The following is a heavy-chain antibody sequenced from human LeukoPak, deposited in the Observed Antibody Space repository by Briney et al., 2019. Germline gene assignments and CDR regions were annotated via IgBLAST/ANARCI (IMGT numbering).Heavy chain of an antibody. CDR1: GFTFRSYA. D-gene: IGHD4-17*01. CDR3: ARVGDNDAFDI. Sequence: GGSLRLSCAASGFTFRSYAMHWVRQAPGKGLEYASAISASGGHTYYANSVKGRFTISRDNSKNTLYLQMGSLRAEDMAVYYCARVGDNDAFDIWGQGTMVTVSP. J-gene: IGHJ3*02. CDR2: ISASGGHT. V-gene: IGHV3-64*01.